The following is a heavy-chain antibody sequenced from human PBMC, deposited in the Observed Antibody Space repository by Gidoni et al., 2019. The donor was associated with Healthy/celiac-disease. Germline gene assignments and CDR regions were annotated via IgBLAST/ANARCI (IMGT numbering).Heavy chain of an antibody. J-gene: IGHJ6*02. CDR1: GFTVSSNY. CDR3: ASTYSSGNPYYYYGMDV. D-gene: IGHD6-19*01. Sequence: EVQLVETGGGLIQPGGSLRLSCAASGFTVSSNYMSWVRQAPGKGLEWVSVIYSGGSTYYADSVKGRFTISRDNSKNTLYLQMNSLRAEDTAVYYCASTYSSGNPYYYYGMDVWGQGTTVTVSS. V-gene: IGHV3-53*02. CDR2: IYSGGST.